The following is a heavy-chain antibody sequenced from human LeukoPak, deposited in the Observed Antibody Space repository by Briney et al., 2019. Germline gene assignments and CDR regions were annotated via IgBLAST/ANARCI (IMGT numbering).Heavy chain of an antibody. CDR3: AREGLHGRYFDN. J-gene: IGHJ4*02. Sequence: ASVKVSCKASGYTFSRYGISWVRQAPGQGLEWMGWISAFNGNTNYAQKFQGRVTMTTDTSTSTVYMELRSLRSDDTAVYYCAREGLHGRYFDNWGQGTLVTVSS. CDR2: ISAFNGNT. CDR1: GYTFSRYG. D-gene: IGHD5-24*01. V-gene: IGHV1-18*01.